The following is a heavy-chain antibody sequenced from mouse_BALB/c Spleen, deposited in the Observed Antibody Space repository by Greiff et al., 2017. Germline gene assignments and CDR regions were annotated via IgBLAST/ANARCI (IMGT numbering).Heavy chain of an antibody. V-gene: IGHV2-9*02. CDR1: GFSLTSYG. D-gene: IGHD2-4*01. J-gene: IGHJ4*01. Sequence: QVQLQQSGPGLVAPSQSLSITCTVSGFSLTSYGVHWVRQPPGKGLEWLGVIWAGGSTNYNSALMSRLSISKDNSKSQVFLKMNSLQTDDTAMYYCAREQRYYDYGMDYWGQGTSVTVSS. CDR2: IWAGGST. CDR3: AREQRYYDYGMDY.